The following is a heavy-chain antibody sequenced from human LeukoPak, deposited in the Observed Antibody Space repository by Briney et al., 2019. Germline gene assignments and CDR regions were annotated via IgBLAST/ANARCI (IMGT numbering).Heavy chain of an antibody. V-gene: IGHV4-59*12. J-gene: IGHJ6*02. Sequence: SETLSLTCTVSGGSISSYYWSWIRQPPGKGLEWIGYIYYSGSTNYNPSLKSRVTISVDTSKNQFSLKLSSVTAADTAVYYCARVPGVWFYYYYGMDVWGQGTTVTISS. CDR2: IYYSGST. CDR3: ARVPGVWFYYYYGMDV. CDR1: GGSISSYY. D-gene: IGHD3-10*01.